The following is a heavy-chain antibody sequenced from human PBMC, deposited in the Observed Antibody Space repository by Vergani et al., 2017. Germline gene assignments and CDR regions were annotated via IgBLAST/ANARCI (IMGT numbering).Heavy chain of an antibody. J-gene: IGHJ4*02. V-gene: IGHV1-69*08. D-gene: IGHD2-2*01. Sequence: QVQLVQSGAEVKKPGSSVKVSCKASGATFRSNTISWVRQVPGQGLEWMGRIIPVLGKTKYAQDFQGRVTITADESTSTAYMELSSLRSEDTAVYYCGRAPRVVSDGWFDYWGQGTLVTVSS. CDR1: GATFRSNT. CDR2: IIPVLGKT. CDR3: GRAPRVVSDGWFDY.